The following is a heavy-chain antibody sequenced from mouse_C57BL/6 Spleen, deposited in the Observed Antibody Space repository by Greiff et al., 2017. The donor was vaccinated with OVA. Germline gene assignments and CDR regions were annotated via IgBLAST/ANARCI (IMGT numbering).Heavy chain of an antibody. D-gene: IGHD4-1*01. V-gene: IGHV1-82*01. Sequence: QVQLKESGPELVKPGASVKISCKASGYAFSSSWMNWVKQRPGKGLEWIGRIYPGDGDTNYNGKFKGKATLTADKSSSTAYMQLSSLTSEDSAVYFCARLLGRYFDYWGQGTTLTVSS. CDR1: GYAFSSSW. J-gene: IGHJ2*01. CDR2: IYPGDGDT. CDR3: ARLLGRYFDY.